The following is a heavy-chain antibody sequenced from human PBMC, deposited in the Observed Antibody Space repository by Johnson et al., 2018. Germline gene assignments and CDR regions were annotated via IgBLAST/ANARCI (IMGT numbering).Heavy chain of an antibody. D-gene: IGHD6-19*01. CDR3: ARAGWSGGSDAFDL. CDR1: GFTFSSYA. CDR2: ISSNGGST. V-gene: IGHV3-64*01. Sequence: VQLVESGGGLVQPGGSLRLSCAASGFTFSSYAMHWVRQAPGKGLEYVSAISSNGGSTYYANSVKGRFTSSRDNSKNTLYLQMGSLRAEDMAVYYCARAGWSGGSDAFDLGGQGTMVTVSS. J-gene: IGHJ3*01.